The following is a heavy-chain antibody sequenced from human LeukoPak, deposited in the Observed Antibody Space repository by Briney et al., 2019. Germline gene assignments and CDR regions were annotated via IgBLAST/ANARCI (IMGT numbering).Heavy chain of an antibody. Sequence: SQTLSLTCTVSGASINTGSYYWSWIWQPAGKGLEWIGCVYTKGGTNYNPSLKSRVTISLDPSKNQLSLKLASVTAADTAVYYCARDEVTSATYYLDSWGQGTLVAVSS. V-gene: IGHV4-61*02. CDR3: ARDEVTSATYYLDS. D-gene: IGHD4-11*01. J-gene: IGHJ4*02. CDR1: GASINTGSYY. CDR2: VYTKGGT.